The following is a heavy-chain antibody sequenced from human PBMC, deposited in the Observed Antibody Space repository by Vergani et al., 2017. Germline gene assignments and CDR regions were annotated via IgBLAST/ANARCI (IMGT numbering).Heavy chain of an antibody. Sequence: QVQLVESGGGVVQPGRSLRISCAASGFTFNQYGMQWIRQGPGKGLEFVAFIQFDGSNQYYADSVKGRFTLSRDFSKNTLYLQMNSLRTDDTATYYCAKHFRGWGIDYWGQGTQVIVSS. D-gene: IGHD3-16*01. CDR2: IQFDGSNQ. V-gene: IGHV3-30*02. J-gene: IGHJ4*02. CDR1: GFTFNQYG. CDR3: AKHFRGWGIDY.